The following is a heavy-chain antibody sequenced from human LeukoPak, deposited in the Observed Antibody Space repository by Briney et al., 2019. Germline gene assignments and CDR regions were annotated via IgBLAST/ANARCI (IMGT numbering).Heavy chain of an antibody. J-gene: IGHJ4*02. CDR2: IYYSGST. D-gene: IGHD6-13*01. V-gene: IGHV4-59*01. Sequence: SETLSLTCTLSGGSITSYYSSWIRQPPGKGLEWIGYIYYSGSTNYNPSLKSRVTISVDTSKNQFSLKLSSVTAADTAVYYCARARYSSSWVDYWGQGTLVTVSS. CDR1: GGSITSYY. CDR3: ARARYSSSWVDY.